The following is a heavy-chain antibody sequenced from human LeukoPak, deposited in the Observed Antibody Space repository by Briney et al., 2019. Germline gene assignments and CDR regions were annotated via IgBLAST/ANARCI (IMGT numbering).Heavy chain of an antibody. CDR3: ARGEGITMVRGVISPPYYYGMDV. V-gene: IGHV1-2*02. J-gene: IGHJ6*02. CDR2: INPNSGGT. CDR1: GYTFTSYY. D-gene: IGHD3-10*01. Sequence: GASVKVSCKASGYTFTSYYMHWVRQAPGQGLEWMGWINPNSGGTNYAQKFQGRVTMTRDTSISTAYMELSRLRSDDTAVYYCARGEGITMVRGVISPPYYYGMDVWGQGTTVTVSS.